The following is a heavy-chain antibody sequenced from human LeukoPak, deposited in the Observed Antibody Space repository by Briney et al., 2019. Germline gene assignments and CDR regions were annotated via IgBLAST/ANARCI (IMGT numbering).Heavy chain of an antibody. J-gene: IGHJ4*02. D-gene: IGHD3-9*01. CDR3: AREFPGDILTGYFDY. CDR1: GFTFSSYG. Sequence: GRSLRLSCAASGFTFSSYGMHWVRQAPGKGLEWVAVIWYDGSNKYYADSVKGRFTISRDNSKNTLYLQMNSLRAEDTAVYYCAREFPGDILTGYFDYWGQGTLVTVSS. V-gene: IGHV3-33*01. CDR2: IWYDGSNK.